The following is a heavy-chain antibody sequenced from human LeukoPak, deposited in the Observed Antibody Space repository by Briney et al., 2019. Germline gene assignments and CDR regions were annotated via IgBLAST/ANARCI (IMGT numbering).Heavy chain of an antibody. D-gene: IGHD5-18*01. Sequence: SETLSLTCTVSGFSISSGHYWGWVRQPPGAGLEWIGGVYRSGTTYYNPSLKSRVTTSVDVSKNQFSLRLRPVTAADTAVYYCARIFIRNGYSSYFDCWGQGTPVTVSS. CDR1: GFSISSGHY. CDR2: VYRSGTT. CDR3: ARIFIRNGYSSYFDC. V-gene: IGHV4-38-2*02. J-gene: IGHJ4*02.